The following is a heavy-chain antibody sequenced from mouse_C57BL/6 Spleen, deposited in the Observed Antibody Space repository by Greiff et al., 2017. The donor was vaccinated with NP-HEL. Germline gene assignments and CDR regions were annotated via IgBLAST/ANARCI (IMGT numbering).Heavy chain of an antibody. Sequence: QVQLQQSGPELVKPGASVKISCKASGYAFSSSWMNWVKQRPGKGLEWIGRIYPGAGDTTYHGKFKGKAPLTAATSSSPAFMPLSSLASEDSAVYCCTREDLRGAMDYWGQGTSVTVSS. CDR1: GYAFSSSW. J-gene: IGHJ4*01. CDR2: IYPGAGDT. CDR3: TREDLRGAMDY. V-gene: IGHV1-82*01. D-gene: IGHD1-1*01.